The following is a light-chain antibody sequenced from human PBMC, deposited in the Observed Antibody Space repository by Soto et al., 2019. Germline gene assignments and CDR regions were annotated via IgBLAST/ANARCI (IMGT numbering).Light chain of an antibody. CDR3: QQYDSLSPWT. CDR2: GTS. V-gene: IGKV3-20*01. Sequence: EIVLTQSPGIMYLSPGERATLSCRASQTDGRSFLAWYQQKPGQSPRLLIFGTSIRATGIPDRFSGGGSGADFTLTISRLDPEDFAVYYCQQYDSLSPWTFGQGTRVEVK. CDR1: QTDGRSF. J-gene: IGKJ1*01.